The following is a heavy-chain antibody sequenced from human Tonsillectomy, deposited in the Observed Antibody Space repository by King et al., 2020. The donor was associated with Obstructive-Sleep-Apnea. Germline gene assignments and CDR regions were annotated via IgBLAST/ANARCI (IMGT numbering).Heavy chain of an antibody. CDR3: AKVSRDGGIVEVPTAKEYYYYYYDLDV. J-gene: IGHJ6*02. D-gene: IGHD2-2*01. Sequence: VPLLESGGGLVQPGGSLRLSCAASGFTFSSYAMNWVRPAPGKGLEWVSVITTGGSTYYADSVKGRFTISRDNSKNTLYLQMNSLRAEDTAEYYCAKVSRDGGIVEVPTAKEYYYYYYDLDVWGQGTTVTVSS. V-gene: IGHV3-23*01. CDR2: ITTGGST. CDR1: GFTFSSYA.